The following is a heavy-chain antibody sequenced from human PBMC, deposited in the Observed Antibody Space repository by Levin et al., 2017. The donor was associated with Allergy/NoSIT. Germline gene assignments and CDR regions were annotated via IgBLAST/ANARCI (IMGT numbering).Heavy chain of an antibody. D-gene: IGHD1-26*01. CDR1: AYSISSYY. CDR3: MGGRGWLPDY. Sequence: PSETLSLTCTVSAYSISSYYWTWIRQSPGKGLEWIGFVYDSGSTNYNPSLKSRVTISVDTSKNQFSLRLSSVTAADTALYYCMGGRGWLPDYWGQGTLVTVSS. J-gene: IGHJ4*02. V-gene: IGHV4-59*03. CDR2: VYDSGST.